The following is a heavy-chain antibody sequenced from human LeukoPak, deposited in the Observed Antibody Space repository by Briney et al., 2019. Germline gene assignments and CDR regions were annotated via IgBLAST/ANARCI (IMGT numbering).Heavy chain of an antibody. CDR1: GGSFSGYY. J-gene: IGHJ3*02. D-gene: IGHD2-15*01. V-gene: IGHV4-34*01. Sequence: PSETLSLTCAVYGGSFSGYYWSWIRQPPRKGLEWIGKINHSGSTNYNPSLKSRVTISVDTSKNQFSLKLSSVTAADTAVHYCARMRRGIVVVVAANALGAFDIWGQGTMVTVSS. CDR3: ARMRRGIVVVVAANALGAFDI. CDR2: INHSGST.